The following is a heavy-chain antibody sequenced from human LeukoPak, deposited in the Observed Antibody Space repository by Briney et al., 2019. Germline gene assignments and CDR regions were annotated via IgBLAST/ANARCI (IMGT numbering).Heavy chain of an antibody. J-gene: IGHJ4*02. D-gene: IGHD4-17*01. CDR2: IRYDGSNK. Sequence: GGSLRLSCAASGFSFSSDGMHWVRQPPGKGLEWVAFIRYDGSNKYYADSVKGRFTISRDNSRDTLHLQMNSLRAEDAAVYYCAKDDYDYGDYDGGDYWGQGTLVTVSS. V-gene: IGHV3-30*02. CDR1: GFSFSSDG. CDR3: AKDDYDYGDYDGGDY.